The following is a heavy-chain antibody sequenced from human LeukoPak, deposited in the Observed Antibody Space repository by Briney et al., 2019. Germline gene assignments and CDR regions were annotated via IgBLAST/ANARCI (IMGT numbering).Heavy chain of an antibody. J-gene: IGHJ4*02. CDR2: IYHSGST. CDR1: GGSISSSSYY. D-gene: IGHD1-26*01. V-gene: IGHV4-39*07. Sequence: TSETLSLTCTVSGGSISSSSYYWGWIRQPPGKGLEWIGSIYHSGSTYYNPSLKSRVTISVDTSKNQFSLKLSSVTAADTAVYYCARVGSGSYEATFDYWGQGTLVTVSS. CDR3: ARVGSGSYEATFDY.